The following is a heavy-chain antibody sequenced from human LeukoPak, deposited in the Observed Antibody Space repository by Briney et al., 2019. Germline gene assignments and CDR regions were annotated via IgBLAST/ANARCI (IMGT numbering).Heavy chain of an antibody. J-gene: IGHJ6*04. D-gene: IGHD3-9*01. CDR2: INHSGST. CDR1: GGSFSGYY. V-gene: IGHV4-34*01. CDR3: AGQKYDILAGYYPSDYGMDV. Sequence: PSVTLSLTCAVYGGSFSGYYWSWIRQAPGKGLEWIGEINHSGSTNYNPSLKSRVTISVDTSKNQFSLKLSSVTAADTAVYYCAGQKYDILAGYYPSDYGMDVWGKGTTVTVSS.